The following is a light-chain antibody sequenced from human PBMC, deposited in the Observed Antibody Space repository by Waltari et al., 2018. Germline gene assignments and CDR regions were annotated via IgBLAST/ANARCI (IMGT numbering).Light chain of an antibody. CDR1: QSVNWY. CDR3: QQRRNWPLT. CDR2: DTS. J-gene: IGKJ4*01. V-gene: IGKV3-11*01. Sequence: EIVLTQSTATLSLSPGERATLSCRASQSVNWYLAWYQQRPGQAPRLLIYDTSNRATGIPARFSGSGSETDFTLTISRLEPDDSAVYYCQQRRNWPLTFGGGTKVEIK.